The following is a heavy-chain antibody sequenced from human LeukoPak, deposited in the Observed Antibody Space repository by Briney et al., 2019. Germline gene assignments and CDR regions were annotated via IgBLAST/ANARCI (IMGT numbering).Heavy chain of an antibody. CDR3: ARDRDDYYYDSSEFFY. Sequence: GASVKVSCKASGYTFTSYGISWVRQAPGQGLEWMGWISAYNGNTNYAQKLQGRVTMTTDTSTSTAYMELRSLRSDDTAVYYCARDRDDYYYDSSEFFYWGQGTLVTVSS. V-gene: IGHV1-18*01. D-gene: IGHD3-22*01. J-gene: IGHJ4*02. CDR2: ISAYNGNT. CDR1: GYTFTSYG.